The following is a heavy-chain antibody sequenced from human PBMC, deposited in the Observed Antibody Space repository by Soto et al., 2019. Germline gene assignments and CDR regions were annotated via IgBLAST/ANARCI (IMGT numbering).Heavy chain of an antibody. CDR2: ISSSGTSI. J-gene: IGHJ4*02. CDR1: GFSFSYHY. CDR3: ARRARPSRSFDS. Sequence: GSLRLSCAASGFSFSYHYMNWIRQAPGKGLEWISYISSSGTSIHYADSVKGRCTISRDNAKNSLFLQMNSLRAEDTAIYYCARRARPSRSFDSWGQGTLVTVSS. V-gene: IGHV3-11*01. D-gene: IGHD6-6*01.